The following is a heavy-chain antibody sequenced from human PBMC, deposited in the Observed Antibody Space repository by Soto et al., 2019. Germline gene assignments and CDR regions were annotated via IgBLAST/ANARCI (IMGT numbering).Heavy chain of an antibody. V-gene: IGHV3-9*01. Sequence: GGSLRLSCAASGFTFDDYAMHWVRQAPGKGLEWVSGISWNSGFIGYADSVKGRFTISRDNAKNSLYLQMNSLRPEDTALYYCAKDQDRGGYYYYMDVWGKGTTVTVSS. J-gene: IGHJ6*03. CDR2: ISWNSGFI. D-gene: IGHD3-16*01. CDR3: AKDQDRGGYYYYMDV. CDR1: GFTFDDYA.